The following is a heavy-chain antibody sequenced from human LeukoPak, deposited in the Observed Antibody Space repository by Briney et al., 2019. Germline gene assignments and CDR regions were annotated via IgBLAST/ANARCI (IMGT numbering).Heavy chain of an antibody. CDR2: IHHSGST. CDR3: ARHSYYYDSSGYRSRGGLDY. CDR1: GGSFSGFY. Sequence: SETLSLTCAVYGGSFSGFYWSWIRQPPGKGLEWIGEIHHSGSTNYNPSLKSRVTISVDTSKNQYSLKLSSVTAADTAVFYCARHSYYYDSSGYRSRGGLDYWGQGTLVTVSS. D-gene: IGHD3-22*01. J-gene: IGHJ4*02. V-gene: IGHV4-34*01.